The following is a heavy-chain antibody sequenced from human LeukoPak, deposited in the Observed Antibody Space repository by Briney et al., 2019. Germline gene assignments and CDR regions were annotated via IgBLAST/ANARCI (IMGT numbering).Heavy chain of an antibody. CDR2: IIPIFGTA. CDR3: ARGDYEALTYYFDY. CDR1: GGTFSSYA. J-gene: IGHJ4*02. D-gene: IGHD4-17*01. Sequence: GASVKVSCKASGGTFSSYAISWVRQAPGQGLKWMGGIIPIFGTANYAQKFQGRVTITTDESTNTAYMELSSLRSEDTAVYYCARGDYEALTYYFDYWGQGTLVTVSS. V-gene: IGHV1-69*05.